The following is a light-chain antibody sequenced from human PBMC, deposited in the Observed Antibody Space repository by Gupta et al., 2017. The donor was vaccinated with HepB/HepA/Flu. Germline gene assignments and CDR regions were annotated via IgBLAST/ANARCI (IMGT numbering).Light chain of an antibody. J-gene: IGKJ1*01. Sequence: EIVMTHSPATLSVSPGERATLSCWASQSVSSNLAWYQQKPGQAPRLLIYGASTRATGIPARISGSGSGTEFTLTISSLQSEDIAVYYCQQYNNWPWTFGQGTRVEIK. CDR2: GAS. CDR3: QQYNNWPWT. V-gene: IGKV3-15*01. CDR1: QSVSSN.